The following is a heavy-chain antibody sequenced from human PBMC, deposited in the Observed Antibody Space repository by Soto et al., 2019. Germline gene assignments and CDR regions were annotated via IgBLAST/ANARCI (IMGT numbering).Heavy chain of an antibody. J-gene: IGHJ1*01. CDR2: ISGSGGST. CDR3: AKVAVALAEYFQH. D-gene: IGHD6-19*01. V-gene: IGHV3-23*01. CDR1: GFTFSTYA. Sequence: GGSLRLSCAASGFTFSTYAMVWVRQAPGKGLEWVSAISGSGGSTYYADSVRGRFTISRDNSKNTLYLQMNSLRAEDTAVYYCAKVAVALAEYFQHWGQGTLVTVSS.